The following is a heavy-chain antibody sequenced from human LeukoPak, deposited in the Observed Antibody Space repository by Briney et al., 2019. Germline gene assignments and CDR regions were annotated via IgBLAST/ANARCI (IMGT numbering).Heavy chain of an antibody. CDR3: ARDNSVGDYAWWFDP. Sequence: GASVKISCKASGYTFTNYYMHWVRQAPAQGLEWLGLITPSGGSTWYAQKFQGRVTMTRDMSTSTDYMELSSLRSEDTAVYYCARDNSVGDYAWWFDPWGQGTLVTVSS. V-gene: IGHV1-46*01. CDR2: ITPSGGST. CDR1: GYTFTNYY. D-gene: IGHD1-26*01. J-gene: IGHJ5*02.